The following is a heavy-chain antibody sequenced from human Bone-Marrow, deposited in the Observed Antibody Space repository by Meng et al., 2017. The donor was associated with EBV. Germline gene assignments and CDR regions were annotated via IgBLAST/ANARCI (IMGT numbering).Heavy chain of an antibody. Sequence: EVXLVESGGXLVKPGGSLRLSCGASGFTFSSYSMNWVRQAPGKGLEWVSSISSSSSYIYYADSVKGRFTISRDNAKNSLYLQMNSLRAEDTAVYYCARDPFGGKAYCGGDCQDYWGQGTMVTVSS. J-gene: IGHJ4*02. CDR1: GFTFSSYS. D-gene: IGHD2-21*02. CDR2: ISSSSSYI. CDR3: ARDPFGGKAYCGGDCQDY. V-gene: IGHV3-21*01.